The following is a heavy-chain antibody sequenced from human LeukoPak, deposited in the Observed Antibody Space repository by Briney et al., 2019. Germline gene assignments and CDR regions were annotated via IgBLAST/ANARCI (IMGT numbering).Heavy chain of an antibody. CDR3: AINKAAKSLDY. V-gene: IGHV1-2*02. D-gene: IGHD6-25*01. J-gene: IGHJ4*02. CDR1: GYIFTGYY. Sequence: APVKVSCKASGYIFTGYYMHWVRQAPGQGLEWMAWMNPNSGGTSYAQKFQGRVTMTRDTSISTGYMELSRLRFDDTAVYYCAINKAAKSLDYWGQGTLVTVSS. CDR2: MNPNSGGT.